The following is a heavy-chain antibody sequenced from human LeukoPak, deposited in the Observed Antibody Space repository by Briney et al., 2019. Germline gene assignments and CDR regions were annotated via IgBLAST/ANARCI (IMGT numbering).Heavy chain of an antibody. V-gene: IGHV3-21*01. J-gene: IGHJ3*02. CDR3: ARQYYYDSSGYSGSAFDI. D-gene: IGHD3-22*01. CDR1: GFTFSSYS. Sequence: GGSLRLSCAASGFTFSSYSMNWVRQAPGKGLEWVSSISSSSSYIYYADSVKGRFTISRDNAKNSLYLQMNSLRAEDTAVYYCARQYYYDSSGYSGSAFDIWGQGTMVTVSS. CDR2: ISSSSSYI.